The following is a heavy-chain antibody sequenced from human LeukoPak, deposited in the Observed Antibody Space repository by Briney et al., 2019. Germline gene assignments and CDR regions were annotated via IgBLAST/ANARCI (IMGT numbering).Heavy chain of an antibody. J-gene: IGHJ4*02. V-gene: IGHV3-15*01. CDR2: IKSNADGGTP. D-gene: IGHD2/OR15-2a*01. CDR3: TTFYHEYSPY. CDR1: GFSFMNAW. Sequence: PGGSLRLSCAASGFSFMNAWMIWVRQAPGKGLEWVGRIKSNADGGTPDYAAPARGRFTISRDDSKNTLYLQMNSLKTEDTAVYYCTTFYHEYSPYWGRGTRVTVSS.